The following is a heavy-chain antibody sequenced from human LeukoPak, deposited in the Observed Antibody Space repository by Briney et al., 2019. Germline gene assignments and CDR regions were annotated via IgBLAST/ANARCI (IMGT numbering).Heavy chain of an antibody. CDR1: GYTFTSYG. CDR2: FDPEDGET. J-gene: IGHJ4*02. CDR3: ATDRAVVKGYFDY. D-gene: IGHD4-23*01. V-gene: IGHV1-24*01. Sequence: ASVKVSCKASGYTFTSYGISWVRQAPGKGLEWMGGFDPEDGETIYAQKFQGRVTMTEDTSTDTAYMELSSLRSEDTAVYYCATDRAVVKGYFDYWGQGTLVTVSS.